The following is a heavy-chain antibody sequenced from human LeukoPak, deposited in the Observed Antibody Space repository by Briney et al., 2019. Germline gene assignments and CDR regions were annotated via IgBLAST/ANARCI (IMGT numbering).Heavy chain of an antibody. J-gene: IGHJ6*03. V-gene: IGHV4-61*01. CDR2: IYYSGST. Sequence: SETLSLTCTVSGYSISSGYYWGWIRQPPGKGLEWIGYIYYSGSTNYNPSLKSRVTISVDTSKNQFSLKLSSVTAADTAVYYCARSRYYYYMDVWGKGTTVTVSS. CDR3: ARSRYYYYMDV. CDR1: GYSISSGYY.